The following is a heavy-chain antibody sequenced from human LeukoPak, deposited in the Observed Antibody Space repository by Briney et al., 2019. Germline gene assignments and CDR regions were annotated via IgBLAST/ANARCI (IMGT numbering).Heavy chain of an antibody. Sequence: GGSLRLSCAASGFTFSSYAMHWVRQAPGKGLEYVSAISSNGGSTYYANSVKGRFTISRDNSKNTLYLQMGSLRAEDMAAYYCARSPGEVVNPEYAFDIWGQGTMGSVSS. V-gene: IGHV3-64*01. CDR1: GFTFSSYA. J-gene: IGHJ3*02. D-gene: IGHD3-10*01. CDR3: ARSPGEVVNPEYAFDI. CDR2: ISSNGGST.